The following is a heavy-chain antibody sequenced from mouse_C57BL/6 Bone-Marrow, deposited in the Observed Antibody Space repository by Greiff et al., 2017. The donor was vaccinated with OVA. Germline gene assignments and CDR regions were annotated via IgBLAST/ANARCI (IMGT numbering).Heavy chain of an antibody. V-gene: IGHV1-55*01. CDR2: IYPGSGST. D-gene: IGHD2-5*01. Sequence: VQLQQPGAELVKPGASVKMSCKASGYTFTSYWITWVKQRPGQGLEWIGDIYPGSGSTNYNEKFKSKATLTVDTSSSTAYMQLSSLTSDDSAVDYCARPSYYSSYVDDWGQGTTLTVSS. J-gene: IGHJ2*01. CDR1: GYTFTSYW. CDR3: ARPSYYSSYVDD.